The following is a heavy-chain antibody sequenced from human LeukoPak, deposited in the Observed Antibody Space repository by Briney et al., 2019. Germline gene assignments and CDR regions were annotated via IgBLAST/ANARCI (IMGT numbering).Heavy chain of an antibody. CDR1: GFTFSSYW. CDR3: ASIDFWSGYNFDY. D-gene: IGHD3-3*01. V-gene: IGHV3-7*01. CDR2: IKQDGSAT. Sequence: GESLKISCAASGFTFSSYWMSWVRQAQGKGLGWLANIKQDGSATYNVDSVKGRFTISRDNAKTSPYLQINSLRAEVTAVYYCASIDFWSGYNFDYWGQGTLVTVSS. J-gene: IGHJ4*02.